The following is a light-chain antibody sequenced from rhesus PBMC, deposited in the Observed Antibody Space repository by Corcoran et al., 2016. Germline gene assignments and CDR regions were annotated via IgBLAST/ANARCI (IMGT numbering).Light chain of an antibody. CDR3: QHNYGTPFT. CDR2: KAS. J-gene: IGKJ3*01. Sequence: EIQMTQSPSSLSASVGDRVTITCRTSENVNNYLNWYQQKPGKAPKLLIYKASTLKSGVPSRFSGSGSWTDYTFTISSLQSEDVATYYCQHNYGTPFTFGPGTKLDIK. V-gene: IGKV1-74*01. CDR1: ENVNNY.